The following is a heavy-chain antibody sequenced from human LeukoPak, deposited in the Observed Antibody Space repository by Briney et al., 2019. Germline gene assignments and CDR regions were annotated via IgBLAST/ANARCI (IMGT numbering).Heavy chain of an antibody. CDR3: AKDLRDIVVVVAANHDAFDI. V-gene: IGHV3-30*04. Sequence: HTGRSLRLSCAASGFTFSSYAMHWVRQAPGKGLEWVAVISYDGSNKYYADSVKGRFTISRDNSKNTLYLQMNSLRAEDTAVYYCAKDLRDIVVVVAANHDAFDIWGQGTMVTVSS. CDR1: GFTFSSYA. J-gene: IGHJ3*02. D-gene: IGHD2-15*01. CDR2: ISYDGSNK.